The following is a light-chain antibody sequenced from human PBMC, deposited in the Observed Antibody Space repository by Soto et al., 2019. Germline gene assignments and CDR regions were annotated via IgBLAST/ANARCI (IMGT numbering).Light chain of an antibody. CDR2: GAF. CDR3: QQYNQWPIN. J-gene: IGKJ5*01. CDR1: QSGGST. Sequence: EIVMAQSPATLSVSPGEIATLSCRASQSGGSTLAWYKQKPGKAPRLLIDGAFNRTTSISARFSGRGSATDFTLTISSMQSEDFSIYYCQQYNQWPINVGQGTRLEIK. V-gene: IGKV3-15*01.